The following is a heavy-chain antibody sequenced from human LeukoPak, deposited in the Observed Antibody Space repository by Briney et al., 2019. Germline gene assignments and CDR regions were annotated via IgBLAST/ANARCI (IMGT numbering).Heavy chain of an antibody. CDR2: IIPIFGTA. CDR3: ARAIFGVVNESYYYMDV. CDR1: GGTFSSYA. D-gene: IGHD3-3*01. Sequence: SVKVSCKASGGTFSSYAISWVRQAPGQGLEWVGGIIPIFGTANYAQKFQGRVTITADESTSTAYMELSSLRSEDTAVYYCARAIFGVVNESYYYMDVWGKGTTVTVSS. V-gene: IGHV1-69*01. J-gene: IGHJ6*03.